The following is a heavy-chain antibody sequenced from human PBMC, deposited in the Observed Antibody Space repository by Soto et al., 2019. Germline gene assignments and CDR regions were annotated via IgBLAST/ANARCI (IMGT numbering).Heavy chain of an antibody. J-gene: IGHJ5*02. CDR1: GFTFSDYW. V-gene: IGHV3-7*04. CDR2: IKQDGSET. CDR3: ARAEYNNYYNWFAP. Sequence: EVLLVESGGGLVQPGGSLRLSCAASGFTFSDYWMNWVRQAPGKGLELVANIKQDGSETNYVDSVKGRFTVSRDNAKGSLYLRMNTLRAEDTAVYYFARAEYNNYYNWFAPWGQGTQVTVSS. D-gene: IGHD1-1*01.